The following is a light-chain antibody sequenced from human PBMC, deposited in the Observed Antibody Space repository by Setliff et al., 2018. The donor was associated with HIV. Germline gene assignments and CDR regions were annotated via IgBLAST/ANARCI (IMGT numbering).Light chain of an antibody. CDR1: SSDVGGYDF. CDR2: DVS. J-gene: IGLJ1*01. Sequence: QSALTQPASVSGSPGQSITISCIGTSSDVGGYDFVSWYQQRPGKAPKLIIFDVSERPSGVSHRFSGSKSGNTASLTISGLQTEDEADYFCASYRSPATYVFGIGTTVTVL. CDR3: ASYRSPATYV. V-gene: IGLV2-14*03.